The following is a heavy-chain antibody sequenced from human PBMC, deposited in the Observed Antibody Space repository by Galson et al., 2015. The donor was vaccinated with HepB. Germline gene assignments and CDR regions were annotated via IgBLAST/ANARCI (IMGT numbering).Heavy chain of an antibody. V-gene: IGHV3-15*07. Sequence: SLRLSCAASGFTFDNAWMNWVRQAPGKGLEWVGRIKSQADGGTTEYAAPVKGRFNISRDDSKNTLYLQMNSLKAEDTAVYFCTTIKWRDLWYAFDSWGQGTMVTVSA. CDR2: IKSQADGGTT. CDR1: GFTFDNAW. CDR3: TTIKWRDLWYAFDS. J-gene: IGHJ3*02. D-gene: IGHD3-10*01.